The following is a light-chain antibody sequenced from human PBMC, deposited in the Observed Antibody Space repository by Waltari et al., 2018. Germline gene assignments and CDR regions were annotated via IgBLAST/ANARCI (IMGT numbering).Light chain of an antibody. CDR2: DAS. CDR3: QQYDNLPPGT. J-gene: IGKJ4*01. V-gene: IGKV1-33*01. CDR1: QDISNY. Sequence: DIQMTQSPSSLSASVGDRVTITCQASQDISNYLNWYQQKPGKAPKLLIYDASNLETGVPARFSGRGSGTDFTFTISSLQPEDIATYYCQQYDNLPPGTFGGGTKVEIK.